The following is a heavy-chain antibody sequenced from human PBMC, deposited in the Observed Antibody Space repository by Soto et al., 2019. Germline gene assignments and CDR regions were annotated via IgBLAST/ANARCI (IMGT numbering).Heavy chain of an antibody. CDR3: ARERGGYSYGDY. CDR1: GYTFSSYG. CDR2: FNTYNGNT. V-gene: IGHV1-18*01. D-gene: IGHD5-18*01. J-gene: IGHJ4*02. Sequence: QVQLVQSGAEVKKPGASVKVSCKASGYTFSSYGITWVRQAPGQRLEWMGWFNTYNGNTNYAQKFQGRVTMTTDTSTSTAYMELRSQRSDDTAVYYCARERGGYSYGDYWGQGALVTVSS.